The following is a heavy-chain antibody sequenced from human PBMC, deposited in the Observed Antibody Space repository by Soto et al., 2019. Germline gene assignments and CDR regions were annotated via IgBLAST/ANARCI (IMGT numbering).Heavy chain of an antibody. CDR3: ARDPARYFDWFPYFDY. V-gene: IGHV3-30-3*01. CDR2: ISNDGSNK. J-gene: IGHJ4*02. CDR1: GFTFSSYI. Sequence: GGSLRLSCAASGFTFSSYIMHWVRQAPGKGLEWVAVISNDGSNKYYADSVKGRFTISRDNSKNTLFVQMNSLRAEDTAVYYCARDPARYFDWFPYFDYWGQGTLVTVSS. D-gene: IGHD3-9*01.